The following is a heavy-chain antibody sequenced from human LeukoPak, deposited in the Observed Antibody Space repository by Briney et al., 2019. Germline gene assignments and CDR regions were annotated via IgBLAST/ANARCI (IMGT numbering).Heavy chain of an antibody. J-gene: IGHJ5*02. V-gene: IGHV4-34*01. CDR2: INHSGST. D-gene: IGHD2-15*01. CDR1: GGSFSGYY. CDR3: ARYCSGGSCYPGTSNWFDP. Sequence: SETLSLTCAVYGGSFSGYYWSWIRQPPGKGLEWIGEINHSGSTNYNPSLKSRVTISVDTSNNQFSLKLSSVTAADTAVYYCARYCSGGSCYPGTSNWFDPWGQGTLVTVSS.